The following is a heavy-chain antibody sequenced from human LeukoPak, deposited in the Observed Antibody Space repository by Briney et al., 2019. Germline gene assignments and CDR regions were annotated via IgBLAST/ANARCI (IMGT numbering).Heavy chain of an antibody. D-gene: IGHD5-18*01. CDR2: IIPILGIA. CDR3: ARDVTLSGYSYGYSLDY. J-gene: IGHJ4*02. Sequence: ASVKVSCKGSGGTFSSYAISWVRQAPGQGLEWMGRIIPILGIASYAQKFQGRVTITADKSTSTAYMELSSLRSEDTAVYYCARDVTLSGYSYGYSLDYWGQGTLVTVSS. CDR1: GGTFSSYA. V-gene: IGHV1-69*04.